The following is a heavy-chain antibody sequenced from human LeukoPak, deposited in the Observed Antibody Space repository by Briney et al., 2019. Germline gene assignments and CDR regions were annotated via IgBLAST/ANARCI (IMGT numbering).Heavy chain of an antibody. V-gene: IGHV3-30*18. D-gene: IGHD3-22*01. Sequence: GGSLRLSCAASGFTFSSHAMSWVRQAPGKGLEWVAVISTDGSGKYYADSVKGRFTISRDNSKNTLYLQMNSLRAEDTAVYYCAKVNYYESSGYYDFWGRGTLVTVSS. CDR3: AKVNYYESSGYYDF. CDR1: GFTFSSHA. J-gene: IGHJ4*02. CDR2: ISTDGSGK.